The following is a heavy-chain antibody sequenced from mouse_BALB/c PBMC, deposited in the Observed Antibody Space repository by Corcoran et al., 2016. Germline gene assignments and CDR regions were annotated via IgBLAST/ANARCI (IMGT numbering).Heavy chain of an antibody. CDR1: GYTFTNYG. CDR2: INTYTGEP. Sequence: QIQLVQSGPELKKPGETVKISCKASGYTFTNYGMNWVKQAPGKGLKWMGWINTYTGEPTYADDFKGRFAFSLETSASTAYLQINNLKNEDTATYFGARGMVTTVHYYAMDYWGQGTSVTVSS. CDR3: ARGMVTTVHYYAMDY. D-gene: IGHD2-1*01. V-gene: IGHV9-3-1*01. J-gene: IGHJ4*01.